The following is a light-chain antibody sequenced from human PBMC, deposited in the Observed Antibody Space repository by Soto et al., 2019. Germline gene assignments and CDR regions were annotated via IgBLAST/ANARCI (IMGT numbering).Light chain of an antibody. CDR2: DAS. CDR1: QRISSH. CDR3: QQRNTWPFT. J-gene: IGKJ4*01. Sequence: EIVLTQSPVTLSLSTGERATLSCRASQRISSHLAWYQQKPGRAPRLLIYDASNRATGIPAKFSGSGSETDVTRTISSREPEDFAVYYCQQRNTWPFTCGEGTKVEIK. V-gene: IGKV3-11*01.